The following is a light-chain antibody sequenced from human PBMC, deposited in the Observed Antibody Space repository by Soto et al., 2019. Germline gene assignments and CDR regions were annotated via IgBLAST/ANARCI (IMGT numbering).Light chain of an antibody. CDR2: STS. CDR3: QQSYITPYT. V-gene: IGKV1-39*01. Sequence: DVPMTQVPSSLSPSVGDGVTITCRASQTISTFLNWYQQKPGKAPKLLIYSTSNSQSGVPSRFRGSGSGTEFTLTISSLQPEDFATYYCQQSYITPYTFGQGTKLENK. J-gene: IGKJ2*01. CDR1: QTISTF.